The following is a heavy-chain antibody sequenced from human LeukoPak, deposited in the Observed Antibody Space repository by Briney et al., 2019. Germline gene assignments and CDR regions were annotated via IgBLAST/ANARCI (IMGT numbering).Heavy chain of an antibody. CDR3: ARAPPDDAFDI. CDR1: GFTFSSYS. Sequence: GGSLRLSCAASGFTFSSYSMNWVRQAPGKGLEWVSSISSSSSYIYYADSVKGRITISRDNAKNSLYLQMNSLRAEDTAVYYCARAPPDDAFDIWGQGTMVTVSS. J-gene: IGHJ3*02. CDR2: ISSSSSYI. V-gene: IGHV3-21*01.